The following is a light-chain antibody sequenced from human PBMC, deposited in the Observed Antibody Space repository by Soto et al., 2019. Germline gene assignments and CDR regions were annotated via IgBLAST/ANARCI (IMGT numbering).Light chain of an antibody. CDR1: QSVSSY. CDR3: QQRSNWSFT. J-gene: IGKJ3*01. V-gene: IGKV3-11*01. CDR2: DAS. Sequence: EIVLTQSPATLSLSPGERATLSCRASQSVSSYLAWYQQKPGQAPRLLIYDASNRATGIPARCSASGAETDVSLTTSSIEPEEFAVDYCQQRSNWSFTFGPGTKVDIK.